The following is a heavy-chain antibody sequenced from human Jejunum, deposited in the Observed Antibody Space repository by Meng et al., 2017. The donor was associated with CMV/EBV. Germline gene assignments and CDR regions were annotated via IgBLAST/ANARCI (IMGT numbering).Heavy chain of an antibody. CDR3: ARDLGPVSPAPSYYYGMDV. J-gene: IGHJ6*02. D-gene: IGHD1-14*01. V-gene: IGHV3-30*19. Sequence: SSYWMSWVRQAPGKGLEWAAVISYDGNNKFYADSVKGRFTISRDNSKNTLYLEMNSLRADDTAVYYCARDLGPVSPAPSYYYGMDVWGQGATVTVSS. CDR2: ISYDGNNK. CDR1: SSYW.